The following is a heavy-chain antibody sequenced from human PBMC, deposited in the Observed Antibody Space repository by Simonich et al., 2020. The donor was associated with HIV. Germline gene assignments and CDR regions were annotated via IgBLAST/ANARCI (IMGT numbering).Heavy chain of an antibody. D-gene: IGHD5-12*01. J-gene: IGHJ4*02. CDR1: GGSSSGYY. Sequence: QVQLQQWGAGLLKPSETLSLTCAVYGGSSSGYYWSWIRQPPGKGLEWIGDIDDSGSPNYSPALKRRVTISVDTSKNQFSLKLSSVTAADTAVYYCARRTGYDLDYWGQGTLVTVSS. CDR3: ARRTGYDLDY. CDR2: IDDSGSP. V-gene: IGHV4-34*01.